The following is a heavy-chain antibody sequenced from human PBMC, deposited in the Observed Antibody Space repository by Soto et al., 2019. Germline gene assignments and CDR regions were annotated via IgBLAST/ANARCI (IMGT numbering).Heavy chain of an antibody. Sequence: QVQLQQWGAGLLKPSETLSLRCVVNSGSFSGYYWTWIRQTPGKGLEWIGEISHSGSTNYNPSLMSRVTMSADTSKKQFSLSLSSVTAAATALYFCARGYESSRRYLPLLDYWGQGTLVTVSS. CDR3: ARGYESSRRYLPLLDY. CDR2: ISHSGST. J-gene: IGHJ4*02. D-gene: IGHD3-22*01. CDR1: SGSFSGYY. V-gene: IGHV4-34*01.